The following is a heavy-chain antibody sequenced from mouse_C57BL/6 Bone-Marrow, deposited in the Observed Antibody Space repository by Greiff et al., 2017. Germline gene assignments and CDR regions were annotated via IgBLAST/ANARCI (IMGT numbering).Heavy chain of an antibody. CDR1: GYTFTSYG. V-gene: IGHV1-81*01. CDR2: IYPRSGNT. CDR3: ARIYYVVLNYFDY. J-gene: IGHJ2*01. Sequence: VQLQQSGAELARPGASVKLSCKASGYTFTSYGISWVKQRTGQGLEWIGEIYPRSGNTYYNEKFKGKDTLTADKSSSTAYLELRSLTSEDSAFYFCARIYYVVLNYFDYWGQGTTLTVSS. D-gene: IGHD2-1*01.